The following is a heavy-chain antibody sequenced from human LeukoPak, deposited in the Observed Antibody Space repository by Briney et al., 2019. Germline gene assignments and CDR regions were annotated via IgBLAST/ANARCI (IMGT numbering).Heavy chain of an antibody. CDR3: ARVGGYGSAEGRDYYCGMDV. Sequence: SGTLSLTCAVSGGSISSSNWWSWVRQPPGKGLECIGEIYHSGSTNYNPSLKSRVTISVDKSKNQFSLKLSSVTAADTAVYYCARVGGYGSAEGRDYYCGMDVWGQGTTVTVSS. V-gene: IGHV4-4*02. CDR1: GGSISSSNW. CDR2: IYHSGST. J-gene: IGHJ6*02. D-gene: IGHD3-10*01.